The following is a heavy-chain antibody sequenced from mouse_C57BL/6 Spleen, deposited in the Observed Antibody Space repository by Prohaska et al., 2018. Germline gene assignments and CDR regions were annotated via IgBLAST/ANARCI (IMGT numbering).Heavy chain of an antibody. Sequence: EVQLLETGGGLVQPGGSRGLSCEGSGFTFSGFWMSWVRQTPGQTLEWIGDINSDGSAINYAPSIKDRFTIFRDNDKSTLYLQMSNERSEDTATYDCMRYGNYWYFDVWGTGTTVTVAS. CDR2: INSDGSAI. J-gene: IGHJ1*03. CDR1: GFTFSGFW. V-gene: IGHV11-2*01. D-gene: IGHD2-1*01. CDR3: MRYGNYWYFDV.